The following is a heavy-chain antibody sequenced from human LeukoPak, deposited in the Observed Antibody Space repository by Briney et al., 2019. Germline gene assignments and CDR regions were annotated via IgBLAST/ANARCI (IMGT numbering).Heavy chain of an antibody. CDR1: GGSISSYY. CDR3: ARQGYDILTGYIDAFDI. D-gene: IGHD3-9*01. CDR2: ISYSGST. J-gene: IGHJ3*02. V-gene: IGHV4-59*08. Sequence: PSETLSLTCTVSGGSISSYYWSWIRQPPGKGLEWIGYISYSGSTNYNPSLKSRVSISIDTSKNQFSLKLRSVTAADTAIYYCARQGYDILTGYIDAFDIWGQGTMVTVSS.